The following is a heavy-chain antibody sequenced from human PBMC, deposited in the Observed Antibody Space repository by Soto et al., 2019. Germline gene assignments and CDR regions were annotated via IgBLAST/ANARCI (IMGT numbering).Heavy chain of an antibody. V-gene: IGHV5-51*01. CDR2: FNPADSKT. CDR3: APYYNWFDP. Sequence: GESLKISCKTSGYTFIMSPIAWVRQRPGKGLEWMGIFNPADSKTTYGPSFQGQITMSADRSINTAFLHWVSLKASDTAIYYWAPYYNWFDPWGQGTLVTVSS. J-gene: IGHJ5*02. CDR1: GYTFIMSP. D-gene: IGHD3-10*01.